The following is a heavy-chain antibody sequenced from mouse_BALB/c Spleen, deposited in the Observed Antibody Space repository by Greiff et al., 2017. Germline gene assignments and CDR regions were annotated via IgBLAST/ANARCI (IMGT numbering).Heavy chain of an antibody. V-gene: IGHV1-87*01. CDR1: GYTFTSYW. D-gene: IGHD2-1*01. J-gene: IGHJ4*01. Sequence: QVHVKQSGAELARPGASVKLSCKASGYTFTSYWMQWVKQRPGQGLEWIGAIYPGDGDTRYTQKFKGKATLTADKSSSTAYMQLSSLASEDSAVYYCARSTGLGAMDYWGQGTSVTVSS. CDR3: ARSTGLGAMDY. CDR2: IYPGDGDT.